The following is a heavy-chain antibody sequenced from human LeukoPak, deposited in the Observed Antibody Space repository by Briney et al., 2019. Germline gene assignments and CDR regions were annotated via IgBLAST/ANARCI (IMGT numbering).Heavy chain of an antibody. CDR3: ARIAVAGKSYFDY. D-gene: IGHD6-19*01. J-gene: IGHJ4*02. V-gene: IGHV2-70*11. CDR1: GFSLSTSGMS. CDR2: IDWDDDK. Sequence: SGPTLVNPTQTLTLTCTFSGFSLSTSGMSVSWIRQPPGKALEWLARIDWDDDKYYSTSLKTRLTISKDTSKNQVVLTMTNMVPVDTATYYCARIAVAGKSYFDYWGQGTLVTVSS.